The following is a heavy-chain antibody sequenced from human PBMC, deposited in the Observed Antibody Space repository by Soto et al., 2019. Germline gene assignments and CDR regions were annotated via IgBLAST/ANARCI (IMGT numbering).Heavy chain of an antibody. CDR3: AREGNLGRWIQPLDS. D-gene: IGHD2-2*03. CDR1: GGSVSSGSYY. J-gene: IGHJ4*02. Sequence: SQTLSLTCTVSGGSVSSGSYYRSLIRQPPGKGLEWIGYIYYSGSTNYNPSLKSRVTMSVDTSKNHFSLKLISVTTADTAVYFCAREGNLGRWIQPLDSWGQGTLVTVSS. CDR2: IYYSGST. V-gene: IGHV4-61*03.